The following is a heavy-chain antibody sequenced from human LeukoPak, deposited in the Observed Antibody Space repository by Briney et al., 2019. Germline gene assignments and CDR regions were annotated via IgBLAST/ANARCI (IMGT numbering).Heavy chain of an antibody. V-gene: IGHV4-34*01. D-gene: IGHD3-10*01. Sequence: SETLSLTCAVYGGSFSGYYWSWIRQPPGKGLGWIGEINHSGSTNYNPSLKSRVTISVDTSKNQFSLKLSSVTAADTAVYYCARVPITMVRGVIIKGYDYWGQGTLVTVSS. CDR1: GGSFSGYY. CDR2: INHSGST. J-gene: IGHJ4*02. CDR3: ARVPITMVRGVIIKGYDY.